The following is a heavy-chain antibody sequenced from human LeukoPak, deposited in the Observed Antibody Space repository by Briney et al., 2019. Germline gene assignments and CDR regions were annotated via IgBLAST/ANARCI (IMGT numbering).Heavy chain of an antibody. V-gene: IGHV3-73*01. J-gene: IGHJ5*02. Sequence: GGSLRLSCAASGFTSSGSAMHWVRQASGKGLEWVGRIRSKANSYATAYAASVKGRFTISRDDSKNTAYLQMNSLKTEDTAVYYCTRPPPEYDILTGNNWFDPWGQGTLVTVSS. D-gene: IGHD3-9*01. CDR1: GFTSSGSA. CDR2: IRSKANSYAT. CDR3: TRPPPEYDILTGNNWFDP.